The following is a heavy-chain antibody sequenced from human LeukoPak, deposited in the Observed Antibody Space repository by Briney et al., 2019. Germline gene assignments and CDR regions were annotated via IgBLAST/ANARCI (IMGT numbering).Heavy chain of an antibody. CDR1: GGSFSGYY. J-gene: IGHJ4*02. V-gene: IGHV4-34*01. CDR3: ARGLYDSSGYFDY. D-gene: IGHD3-22*01. CDR2: INHSGST. Sequence: SETLSLTCAVYGGSFSGYYWSLIRQPPGKGLEWIGEINHSGSTNYNPSLKSRVTISVDTSKNQFSLKLSSVTAADTAVYYCARGLYDSSGYFDYWGQGTLVTVSS.